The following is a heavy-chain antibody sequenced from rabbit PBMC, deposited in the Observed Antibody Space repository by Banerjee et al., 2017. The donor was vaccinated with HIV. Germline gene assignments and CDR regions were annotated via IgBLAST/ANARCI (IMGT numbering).Heavy chain of an antibody. J-gene: IGHJ4*01. Sequence: QEQLVESGGGLVQPGGSLKLSCKASGFDFSSYGVSWVRQAPGKGLEWIACINTGSSGSTYYASWAKGRFTISKTSSTTVTLQMTSLTGADTATYFCARGVTYPDASHLWGPGTLVTVS. CDR2: INTGSSGST. D-gene: IGHD7-1*01. V-gene: IGHV1S45*01. CDR1: GFDFSSYG. CDR3: ARGVTYPDASHL.